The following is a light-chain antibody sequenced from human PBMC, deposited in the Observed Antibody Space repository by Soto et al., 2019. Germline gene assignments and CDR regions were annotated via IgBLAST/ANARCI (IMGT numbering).Light chain of an antibody. CDR2: DDS. V-gene: IGKV1-13*02. CDR1: QGISSA. Sequence: AIQLNQSPSSLSASVGDRVTITCRASQGISSALAWYQHKPGKAPKLLIYDDSSLESGVPSRFSRSGSGTDFTLTISSLQPEDFATYYCQQFNSYLLTFGGGTKVEIK. CDR3: QQFNSYLLT. J-gene: IGKJ4*01.